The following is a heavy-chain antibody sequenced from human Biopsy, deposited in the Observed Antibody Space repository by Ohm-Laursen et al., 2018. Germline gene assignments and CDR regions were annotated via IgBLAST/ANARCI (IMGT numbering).Heavy chain of an antibody. CDR3: ARGSNDFGGLYFPR. D-gene: IGHD4-23*01. Sequence: TLSLTCTVSGGSISSYYWSWIRQPPGKGLEWIGFLYYNGFTNSNPSLKSRVTISVDPFRNQFSLRLSAVTAADTAVYYCARGSNDFGGLYFPRWGQGTLLTVSS. J-gene: IGHJ4*02. CDR1: GGSISSYY. CDR2: LYYNGFT. V-gene: IGHV4-59*12.